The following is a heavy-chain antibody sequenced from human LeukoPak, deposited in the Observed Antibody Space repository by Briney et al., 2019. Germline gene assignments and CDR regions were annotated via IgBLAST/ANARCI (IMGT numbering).Heavy chain of an antibody. CDR2: IYYSGST. J-gene: IGHJ6*02. V-gene: IGHV4-59*01. CDR3: ARVIRFLEWSDYYYGMDV. CDR1: GGSISSYY. Sequence: PSETLSLTCTVSGGSISSYYWSWIRQPPGKGLEWVGYIYYSGSTNYNPSLKSRVTISVDTSKNQFSLKLSSVTAADTAVYYCARVIRFLEWSDYYYGMDVWGQGTTVTVSS. D-gene: IGHD3-3*01.